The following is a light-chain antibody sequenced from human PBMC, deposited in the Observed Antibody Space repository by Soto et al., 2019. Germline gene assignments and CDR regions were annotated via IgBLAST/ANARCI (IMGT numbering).Light chain of an antibody. Sequence: ALTQPASVSGSPGQSITIPCTGTSGDVGSYNLVSWYQQHPGKAPKLLIYEVTERPSGVSNRFSGSKSGNTASLTISGLQPDDEADYYCCSYAGNSEVFGTGTKLTVL. CDR1: SGDVGSYNL. CDR2: EVT. CDR3: CSYAGNSEV. V-gene: IGLV2-23*02. J-gene: IGLJ1*01.